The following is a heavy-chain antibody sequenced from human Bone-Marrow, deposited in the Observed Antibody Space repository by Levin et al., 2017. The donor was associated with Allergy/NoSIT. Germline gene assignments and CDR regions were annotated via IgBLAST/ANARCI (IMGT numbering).Heavy chain of an antibody. CDR2: INHSGST. Sequence: SETLSLTCAVYGGSFSGYYWSWIRQPPGKGLEWIGVINHSGSTNYNPSLKSRVTISVDTSKNQFSLKLSSVTAADTAVYYCARVTEQPGGITMFGVGFDYWGQGTLVTVSS. D-gene: IGHD3-3*01. J-gene: IGHJ4*02. V-gene: IGHV4-34*01. CDR1: GGSFSGYY. CDR3: ARVTEQPGGITMFGVGFDY.